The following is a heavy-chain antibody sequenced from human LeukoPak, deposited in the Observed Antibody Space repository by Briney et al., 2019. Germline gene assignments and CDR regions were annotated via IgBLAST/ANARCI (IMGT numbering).Heavy chain of an antibody. CDR2: ISGSGGST. CDR3: AKDRKWPGRTDYFDY. Sequence: GGSLRLSCAACGFTFSSYAMSWVRQAPGKGLEWVSAISGSGGSTYYADSVKGRFTISRDNSKNTLYLQMNSLRAEDTAVYYCAKDRKWPGRTDYFDYWGQGTLVTVSS. D-gene: IGHD1-1*01. J-gene: IGHJ4*02. CDR1: GFTFSSYA. V-gene: IGHV3-23*01.